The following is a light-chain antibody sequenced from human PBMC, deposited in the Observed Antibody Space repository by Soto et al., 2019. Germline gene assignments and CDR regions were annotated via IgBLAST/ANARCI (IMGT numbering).Light chain of an antibody. CDR2: KSN. V-gene: IGLV1-47*01. CDR3: ATWDDRRSGVL. J-gene: IGLJ2*01. CDR1: SSNIGNNY. Sequence: QSVLTQPPSASGTPGQRVTISCSGSSSNIGNNYVHWYQQLRGTAPILLIFKSNQRPSGVPDRFSCSTSGTSASLAISGLRSEDEDDYYGATWDDRRSGVLFGGGTKVTVL.